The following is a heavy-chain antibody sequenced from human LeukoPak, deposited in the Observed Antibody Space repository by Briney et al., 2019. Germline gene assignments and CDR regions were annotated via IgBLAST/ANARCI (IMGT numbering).Heavy chain of an antibody. CDR3: ARAGIAVAGRGPYYYYYYYMDV. Sequence: PSETLSLTCTVSGGSISSSSYYWRWIRQPAGKGLEWIGRIYTSGSTNYHPSLKSRVTMSVDTSKNQFSLKLSSVTAADTAVYYCARAGIAVAGRGPYYYYYYYMDVWGKGTTVTISS. CDR1: GGSISSSSYY. CDR2: IYTSGST. J-gene: IGHJ6*03. D-gene: IGHD6-19*01. V-gene: IGHV4-61*02.